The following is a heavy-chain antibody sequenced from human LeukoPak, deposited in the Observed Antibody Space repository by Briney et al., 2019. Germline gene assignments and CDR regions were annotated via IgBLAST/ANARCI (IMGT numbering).Heavy chain of an antibody. J-gene: IGHJ4*02. Sequence: SETLSLTCTVSGVAVSSGNYYWSWIPQPPGKGLEWIGHIYYTGSTSYNPSLMSRVTMSVDAPKNQLSLKVRSVTAADTAVYYCAREEVTSAWFPFDFWGRGALVTVSS. V-gene: IGHV4-61*01. D-gene: IGHD6-19*01. CDR3: AREEVTSAWFPFDF. CDR2: IYYTGST. CDR1: GVAVSSGNYY.